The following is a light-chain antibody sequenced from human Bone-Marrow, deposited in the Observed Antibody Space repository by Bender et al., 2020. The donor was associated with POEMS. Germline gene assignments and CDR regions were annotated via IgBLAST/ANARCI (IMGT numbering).Light chain of an antibody. CDR2: SHD. V-gene: IGLV1-44*01. J-gene: IGLJ3*02. Sequence: QSVLTQPPSASGTPGQRVTISCSGARSNIGSNIVSWYQVVPGTAPKLLIQSHDQRLSGFPERFSGSHSGTSASLAISGLRSEDEGDYYCAVWDDRLDVPLFGGGTKVTVL. CDR1: RSNIGSNI. CDR3: AVWDDRLDVPL.